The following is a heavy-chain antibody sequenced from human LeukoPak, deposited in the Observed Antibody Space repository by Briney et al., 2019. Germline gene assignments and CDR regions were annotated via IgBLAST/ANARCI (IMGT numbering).Heavy chain of an antibody. J-gene: IGHJ4*02. D-gene: IGHD6-19*01. Sequence: GGSLRLSCTASGFTFGDYAMSWVRQAPGKGLEWVGFIRSKAYGGTTEYAASVKGRFTISRDDSKSIAYLQMNSLKAEDTAVYYCGAGLYYFDYWGLGTLVTVSS. V-gene: IGHV3-49*04. CDR3: GAGLYYFDY. CDR1: GFTFGDYA. CDR2: IRSKAYGGTT.